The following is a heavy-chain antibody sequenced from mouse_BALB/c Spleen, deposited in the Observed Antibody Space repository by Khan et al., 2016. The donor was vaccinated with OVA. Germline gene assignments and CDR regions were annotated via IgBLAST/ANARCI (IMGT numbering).Heavy chain of an antibody. CDR3: ARAVYYGAWVAY. J-gene: IGHJ3*01. CDR1: GFSISNYG. Sequence: QVQLKESGPGLVAPSQTLSITCTVSGFSISNYGVHWVRQPPGKGQEWLGVIWAGGSTNHNSALLSRLSISKDNSKNQVFLKMNSLQTDDTAMYYCARAVYYGAWVAYCGQGTMVTVAA. V-gene: IGHV2-9*02. CDR2: IWAGGST. D-gene: IGHD1-1*01.